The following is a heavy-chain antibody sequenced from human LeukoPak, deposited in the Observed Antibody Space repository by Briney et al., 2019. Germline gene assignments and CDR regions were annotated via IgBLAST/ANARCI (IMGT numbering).Heavy chain of an antibody. J-gene: IGHJ4*02. D-gene: IGHD5-12*01. CDR1: GFTFSSCA. CDR2: VSGSGGST. Sequence: GGSLRLSCAASGFTFSSCAMSWVRQPPGKGLEWASAVSGSGGSTYYADSVKGRFTISRDNSKNTLYLQMNSLRAEDTAVYYCAKVPSPTTGYSGYDYYFDYWGQGTLVTVSS. V-gene: IGHV3-23*01. CDR3: AKVPSPTTGYSGYDYYFDY.